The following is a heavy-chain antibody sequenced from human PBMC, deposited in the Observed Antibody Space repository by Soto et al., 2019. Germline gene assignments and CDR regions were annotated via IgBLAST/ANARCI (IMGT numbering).Heavy chain of an antibody. CDR3: AKFGGTVVTLHNDAVDI. CDR2: ISYDGSNK. Sequence: QVQLVESGGGVVQPGRSLRLSCAASGFTFSSYGMHWFRQAPGKGLEWVAVISYDGSNKYYADSVKGRFTISRDNSKNTLYLQMNSLRAEDTAVYYCAKFGGTVVTLHNDAVDIWGQGRMVTVSS. D-gene: IGHD3-16*01. CDR1: GFTFSSYG. J-gene: IGHJ3*02. V-gene: IGHV3-30*18.